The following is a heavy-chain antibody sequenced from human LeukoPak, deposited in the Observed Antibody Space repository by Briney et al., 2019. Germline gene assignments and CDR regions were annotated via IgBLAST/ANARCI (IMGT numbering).Heavy chain of an antibody. J-gene: IGHJ4*02. CDR2: INPSGGST. V-gene: IGHV1-46*01. CDR1: GYTFTSYY. D-gene: IGHD3-9*01. Sequence: GASVKVSCKASGYTFTSYYMHWVRQAPGQGLEWMGIINPSGGSTSYAQKFQGRVTMTRNTSISTAYMELSSLRSEDTAVYYCARVNFDWLFTSDYWGQGTLVTVSS. CDR3: ARVNFDWLFTSDY.